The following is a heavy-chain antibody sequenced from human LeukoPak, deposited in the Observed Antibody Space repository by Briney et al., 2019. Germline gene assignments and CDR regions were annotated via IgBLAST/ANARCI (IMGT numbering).Heavy chain of an antibody. D-gene: IGHD5-18*01. CDR1: GGSISSSHYY. J-gene: IGHJ1*01. CDR3: AGWMQLWSTTLNGLKSFLH. V-gene: IGHV4-39*01. Sequence: SETLSLTCTVSGGSISSSHYYWGWIRQPPGKGLEWIGSLYYSGNTYYNPSLKSRVTISVDTSKNQFSLRLSSVTAADSAVYYCAGWMQLWSTTLNGLKSFLHWGEGTLVTVSS. CDR2: LYYSGNT.